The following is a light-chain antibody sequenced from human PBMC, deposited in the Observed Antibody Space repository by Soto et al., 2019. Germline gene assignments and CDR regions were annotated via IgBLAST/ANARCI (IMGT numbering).Light chain of an antibody. Sequence: EIVLTQSPGTLSLSPGERATLSCRASQTVSNKYLTWYQQKPGQPPRLLTYGASNRATGIPARFSGSGSGTDFTLTISSLEPEDFAVYYCQQRSNWPPVTFGQGTRLEIK. CDR3: QQRSNWPPVT. V-gene: IGKV3-11*01. J-gene: IGKJ5*01. CDR1: QTVSNKY. CDR2: GAS.